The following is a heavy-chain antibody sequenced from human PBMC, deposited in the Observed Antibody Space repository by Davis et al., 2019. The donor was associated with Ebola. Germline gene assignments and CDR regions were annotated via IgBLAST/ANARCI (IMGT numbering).Heavy chain of an antibody. V-gene: IGHV1-2*02. CDR1: GYTFTGYY. D-gene: IGHD2-2*01. CDR2: INPNSGGT. J-gene: IGHJ6*03. CDR3: ARGDGRGYCSSTSCPRPSDYYYYYMDV. Sequence: ASVKVSCKASGYTFTGYYMHWVRQAPGQGLEWMGWINPNSGGTNYAQKFQGRVNMTMDTSISTAYMELSRLRSDDTAVYYCARGDGRGYCSSTSCPRPSDYYYYYMDVWGKGTTVTVSS.